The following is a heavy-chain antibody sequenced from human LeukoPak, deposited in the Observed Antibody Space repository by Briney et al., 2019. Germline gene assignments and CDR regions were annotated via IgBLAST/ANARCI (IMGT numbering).Heavy chain of an antibody. CDR2: IIPIFGTA. Sequence: SVKVSCKASGGTFSSYAISWVRQAPGQGLEWMGGIIPIFGTANYAQKFQGRVTITADESTSTAYTELSSLRSEDTAVYYCARVWFGELFDYMDVWGKGTTVTVSS. CDR3: ARVWFGELFDYMDV. J-gene: IGHJ6*03. D-gene: IGHD3-10*01. CDR1: GGTFSSYA. V-gene: IGHV1-69*13.